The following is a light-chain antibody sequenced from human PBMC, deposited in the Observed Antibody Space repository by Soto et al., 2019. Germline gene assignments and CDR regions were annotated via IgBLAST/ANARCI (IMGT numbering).Light chain of an antibody. CDR1: QSVYAN. J-gene: IGKJ4*01. CDR2: DTS. Sequence: EIVLTQSPGTLSVSPGERATLSCRASQSVYANYLAWYQQKPGQAPRLLIYDTSTRATGVPARFSGSRSGTEFTLTINSLQSEDFAVYYCQRYNNWPLTFGGGTKVESK. CDR3: QRYNNWPLT. V-gene: IGKV3-15*01.